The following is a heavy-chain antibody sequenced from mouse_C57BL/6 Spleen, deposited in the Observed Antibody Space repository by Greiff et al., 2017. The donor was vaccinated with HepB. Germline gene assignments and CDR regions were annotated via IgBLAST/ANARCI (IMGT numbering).Heavy chain of an antibody. CDR2: IYPGDGDT. Sequence: VKLQQSGPELVKPGASVKISCKASGYAFSSSWMNWVKQRPGKGLEWIGRIYPGDGDTNYNGKFKGKATLTADKSSSTAYMQLSSLTSEDSAVYFCARGVYYDYDVGYAMDYWGQGTSVTVSS. CDR1: GYAFSSSW. CDR3: ARGVYYDYDVGYAMDY. J-gene: IGHJ4*01. V-gene: IGHV1-82*01. D-gene: IGHD2-4*01.